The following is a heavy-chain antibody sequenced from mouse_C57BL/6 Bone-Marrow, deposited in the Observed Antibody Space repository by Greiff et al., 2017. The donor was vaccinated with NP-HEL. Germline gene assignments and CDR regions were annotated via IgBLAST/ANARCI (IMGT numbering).Heavy chain of an antibody. J-gene: IGHJ2*01. D-gene: IGHD1-1*01. CDR2: IYPRDGST. CDR3: ARERFTTVVADYFDY. CDR1: GYTFTSYD. Sequence: QVQLQQSGPELVKPGASVKLSCKASGYTFTSYDINWVKQRPGQGLEWIGWIYPRDGSTKYNEKFKGKATLTVDTSSSTAYMELHSLTSEDSAVYFCARERFTTVVADYFDYWGQGTTLTVSS. V-gene: IGHV1-85*01.